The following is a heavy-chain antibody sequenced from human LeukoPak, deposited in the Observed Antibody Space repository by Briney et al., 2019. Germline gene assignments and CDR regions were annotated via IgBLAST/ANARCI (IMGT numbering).Heavy chain of an antibody. D-gene: IGHD4-23*01. J-gene: IGHJ3*02. CDR3: ARYDDDGGNYDGFDI. CDR1: GFTVSSNY. V-gene: IGHV3-53*01. CDR2: IYSGGST. Sequence: GSLRLSCAASGFTVSSNYMSWVRQAPGKGLEWVSIIYSGGSTYYADSVKGRFTISRDNSKNTLYLQMNSLRAEDTAVYYCARYDDDGGNYDGFDIWGRGTMVTVSS.